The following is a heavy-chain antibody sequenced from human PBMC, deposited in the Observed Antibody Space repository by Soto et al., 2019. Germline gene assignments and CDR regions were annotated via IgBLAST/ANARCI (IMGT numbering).Heavy chain of an antibody. J-gene: IGHJ4*02. V-gene: IGHV3-7*01. CDR1: GFTFRSYW. Sequence: EVHLEESGGGLVPPGGSLRLSCAASGFTFRSYWMNWVRQAPGKGLEWVANIDEDGSEYNDAESVRGRFTISRDNAKNTLYLQMNSLRAADTAVYYCARTGDGHHDLLDYWGQGSLVSVSS. CDR3: ARTGDGHHDLLDY. D-gene: IGHD1-1*01. CDR2: IDEDGSEY.